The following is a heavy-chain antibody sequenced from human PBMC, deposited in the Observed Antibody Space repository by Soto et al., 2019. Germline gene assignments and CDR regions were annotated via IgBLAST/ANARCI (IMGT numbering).Heavy chain of an antibody. J-gene: IGHJ5*02. V-gene: IGHV4-38-2*01. CDR2: IYHSGST. Sequence: SETLSLTCAVSGYSISSGYYWGWIRQPPGKGLEWIGSIYHSGSTYYNPSLKSRVTISVDTSKNQFSLKLSSVTAADTAVYYCARVSIVGATTFDPWGQGTLVTVSS. CDR1: GYSISSGYY. D-gene: IGHD1-26*01. CDR3: ARVSIVGATTFDP.